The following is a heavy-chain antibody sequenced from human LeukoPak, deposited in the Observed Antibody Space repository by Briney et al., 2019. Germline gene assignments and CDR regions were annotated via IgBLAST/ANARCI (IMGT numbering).Heavy chain of an antibody. CDR3: ARATIHDSGDFGY. CDR2: MSSSGSAI. D-gene: IGHD3-10*01. V-gene: IGHV3-48*03. CDR1: GFTFSSYE. Sequence: GGSLRLSCAASGFTFSSYEMNWVRQAPGKGLEWVSYMSSSGSAIFYADSVKGRLTISRDNAKNSLYLQMYSLRAEDTAIYYCARATIHDSGDFGYWGQGTLVTVSS. J-gene: IGHJ4*02.